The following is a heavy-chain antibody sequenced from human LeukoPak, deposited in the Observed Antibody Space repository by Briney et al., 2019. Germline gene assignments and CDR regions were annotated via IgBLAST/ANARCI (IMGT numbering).Heavy chain of an antibody. Sequence: GGSLRLSCAASGFTFSSYSMNWVRQAPGKGLEWVSGITGTDGSTYYADSVKGRFTISRDNSKSALYLQMNSLRAEDTALYYCAKAFNYGSGYNYKTFDSWGQGTLVTVSS. CDR2: ITGTDGST. CDR1: GFTFSSYS. J-gene: IGHJ4*02. V-gene: IGHV3-23*01. D-gene: IGHD3-10*01. CDR3: AKAFNYGSGYNYKTFDS.